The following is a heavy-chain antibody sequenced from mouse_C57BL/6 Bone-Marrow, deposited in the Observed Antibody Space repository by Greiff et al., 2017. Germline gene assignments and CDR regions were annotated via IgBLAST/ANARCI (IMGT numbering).Heavy chain of an antibody. V-gene: IGHV1-64*01. CDR1: GYTFTSYW. Sequence: VQLKQPGAELVKPGASVKLSCKASGYTFTSYWMHWVKQRPGQGLEWIGMLLPNRGSTNYDEQLQSKATLTVDKPSSTASMQPSRLTSADSAVFYCSRTRYVDSMDYWGQGTSVTVSA. J-gene: IGHJ4*01. CDR3: SRTRYVDSMDY. CDR2: LLPNRGST. D-gene: IGHD2-12*01.